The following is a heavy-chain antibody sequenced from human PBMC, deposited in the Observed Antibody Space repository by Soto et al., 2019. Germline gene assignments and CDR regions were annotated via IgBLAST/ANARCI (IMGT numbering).Heavy chain of an antibody. Sequence: GGSLRLSCAASGFTFSSYAMSWVRQAPGKGLEWVSAISGSGGSTYYADSVKGRFTISRDNSKNTLYLQMNSLRAEDTAVYYCAKGGGYCSSTSCYYYYYYMDVWGKGTTVTVSS. V-gene: IGHV3-23*01. CDR2: ISGSGGST. CDR3: AKGGGYCSSTSCYYYYYYMDV. J-gene: IGHJ6*03. D-gene: IGHD2-2*01. CDR1: GFTFSSYA.